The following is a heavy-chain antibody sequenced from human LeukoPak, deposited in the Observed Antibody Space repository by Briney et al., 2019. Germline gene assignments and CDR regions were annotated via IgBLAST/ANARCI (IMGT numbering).Heavy chain of an antibody. V-gene: IGHV1-46*01. CDR3: ARDEGSYSSYWYFNL. Sequence: GASVKVSCKVSGYTLTELSMHWVRQAPGQGLEWMGIINPLAGSTNHAQKFQGRLTMTRDTSTSTLYMELTSLRSEDTAVYYCARDEGSYSSYWYFNLWGRGTLVTVSS. D-gene: IGHD1-26*01. CDR1: GYTLTELS. CDR2: INPLAGST. J-gene: IGHJ2*01.